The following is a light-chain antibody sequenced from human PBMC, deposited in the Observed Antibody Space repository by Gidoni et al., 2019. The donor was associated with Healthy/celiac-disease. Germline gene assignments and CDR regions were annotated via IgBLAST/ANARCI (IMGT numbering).Light chain of an antibody. Sequence: ELVKTQAPATLSVSPGEGATLSCRASQSVSTNLAWYQQKPGQAPRLLISDTSTRALGIPAMFSGRGSGTEFTLTICSLQSEDFAVYYCQEYNTWPYTFGQGTKLEIK. CDR3: QEYNTWPYT. CDR1: QSVSTN. CDR2: DTS. J-gene: IGKJ2*01. V-gene: IGKV3-15*01.